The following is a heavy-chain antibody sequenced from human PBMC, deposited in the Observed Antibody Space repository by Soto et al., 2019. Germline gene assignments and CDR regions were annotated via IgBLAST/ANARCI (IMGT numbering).Heavy chain of an antibody. CDR2: IYYSGST. Sequence: SETLSLTCTVSGGSISSSSYYWGWIRQPPGKGLEWIGSIYYSGSTYYNPSLKSRVTISVDTSKNQFSLKLSSVTAADTAVYYCARHLRGTYYYGSGSSFDYWGQGTLVTVS. CDR1: GGSISSSSYY. V-gene: IGHV4-39*01. D-gene: IGHD3-10*01. J-gene: IGHJ4*02. CDR3: ARHLRGTYYYGSGSSFDY.